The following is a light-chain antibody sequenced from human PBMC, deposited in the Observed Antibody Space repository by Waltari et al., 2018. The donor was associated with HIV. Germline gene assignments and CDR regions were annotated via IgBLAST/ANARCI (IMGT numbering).Light chain of an antibody. CDR2: WAS. CDR3: AAWDDNLNGPV. V-gene: IGKV4-1*01. Sequence: DVVMTQSPDSLAVSLGERATINCKTSQSVLYSTNNKNYLAWYQQKPGQPPRLLIYWASSRKSGVPDRFSGSKSGTSASLAISGLQSEDEADYYCAAWDDNLNGPVFGGGTK. J-gene: IGKJ4*02. CDR1: QSVLYSTNNKNY.